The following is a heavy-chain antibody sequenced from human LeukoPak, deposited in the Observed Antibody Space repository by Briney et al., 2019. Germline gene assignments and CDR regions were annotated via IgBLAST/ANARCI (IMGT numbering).Heavy chain of an antibody. CDR1: GFIFSNFA. V-gene: IGHV3-23*01. D-gene: IGHD6-13*01. J-gene: IGHJ4*02. Sequence: GGSLRLSCAASGFIFSNFAMSWVRQAPGKGLEWVSTIIGSGGNTYCTDSAKGRFTISRDNSRNTLYLQMNSLRAEDAAVYYCAKVRPSSWCYFDYWGQGTLVTVSS. CDR3: AKVRPSSWCYFDY. CDR2: IIGSGGNT.